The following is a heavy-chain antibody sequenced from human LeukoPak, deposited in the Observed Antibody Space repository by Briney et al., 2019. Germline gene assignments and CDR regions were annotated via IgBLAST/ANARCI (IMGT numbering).Heavy chain of an antibody. V-gene: IGHV3-33*01. D-gene: IGHD3-10*01. Sequence: PGGSLRLSCAASGFIFSNSGMHWVRQAPGKGLEWVTVIYTDGSTKYYADSVKGRFTISRDNSQNTLYLQMNSLRADDTAVYYCARDSGGRRYYFTDRGQGTLVTVSS. CDR2: IYTDGSTK. J-gene: IGHJ4*02. CDR3: ARDSGGRRYYFTD. CDR1: GFIFSNSG.